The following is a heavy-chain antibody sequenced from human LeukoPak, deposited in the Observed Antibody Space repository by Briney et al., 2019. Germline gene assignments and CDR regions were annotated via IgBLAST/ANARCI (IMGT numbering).Heavy chain of an antibody. J-gene: IGHJ4*02. Sequence: SETLSLTCTVSGVSITKSYYYWGWIRQPPGKGLEWIGTIYYSGKTFYNPSLKSRLTISVDTSKNQFSLKLSSVTAAGTAVYYCARLPTVTFFDYWGQGTLVTVSS. D-gene: IGHD4-17*01. CDR1: GVSITKSYYY. CDR3: ARLPTVTFFDY. CDR2: IYYSGKT. V-gene: IGHV4-39*01.